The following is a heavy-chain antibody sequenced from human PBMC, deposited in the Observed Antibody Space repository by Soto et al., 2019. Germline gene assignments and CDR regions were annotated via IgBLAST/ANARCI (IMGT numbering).Heavy chain of an antibody. Sequence: QVQLVQSGAEVKKPGSSVKVSCKASGGTFSSYTISWVRQAPGQGLEWMGRIIPILGIANYAQKFQGRVTITADKSTSXXYMELSSLRSEDTAVYYCARDRGCSGGSCSLDLGYWGQGTLVTVSS. CDR3: ARDRGCSGGSCSLDLGY. D-gene: IGHD2-15*01. J-gene: IGHJ4*02. V-gene: IGHV1-69*08. CDR2: IIPILGIA. CDR1: GGTFSSYT.